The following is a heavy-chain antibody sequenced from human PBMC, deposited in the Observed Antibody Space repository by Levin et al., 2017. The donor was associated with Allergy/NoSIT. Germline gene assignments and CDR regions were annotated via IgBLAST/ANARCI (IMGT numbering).Heavy chain of an antibody. J-gene: IGHJ6*03. Sequence: SQTLSLTCAVYGGSFSGYYWSWIRQPPGKGLEWIGEINHSGSTNYNPSLKSRVTISVDTSKNQFSLKLSSVTAADTAVYYCARVVWFGEQPVYYYYYYMDVWGKGTTVTVSS. CDR1: GGSFSGYY. CDR3: ARVVWFGEQPVYYYYYYMDV. CDR2: INHSGST. V-gene: IGHV4-34*01. D-gene: IGHD3-10*01.